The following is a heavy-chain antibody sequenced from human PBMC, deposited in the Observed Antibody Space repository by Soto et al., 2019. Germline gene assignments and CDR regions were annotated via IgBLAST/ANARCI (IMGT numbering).Heavy chain of an antibody. D-gene: IGHD2-15*01. CDR2: FDPEDGET. Sequence: GAAVKVSCKVSGYTLTELSMHWVRQAPGKGLGWMGGFDPEDGETIYAQKFQGRVTMTEDTSTETAYMELSSLRSEDPAVYYCATVVVVAAGASFDSWGQGTLATVSS. CDR1: GYTLTELS. CDR3: ATVVVVAAGASFDS. V-gene: IGHV1-24*01. J-gene: IGHJ4*02.